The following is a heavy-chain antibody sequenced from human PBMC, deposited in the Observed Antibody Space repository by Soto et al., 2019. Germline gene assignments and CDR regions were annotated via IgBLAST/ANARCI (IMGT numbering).Heavy chain of an antibody. CDR3: ARGVGYSGYDTDY. Sequence: SETLSLTCAFYGWSFSGYYWSLIRQSPGKGLEWIGEINHSGSTNYNPSLKSRVTISVDTSKKQFSLKLSSVTAADTAVYYCARGVGYSGYDTDYWGQGTLVTVSS. D-gene: IGHD5-12*01. CDR2: INHSGST. V-gene: IGHV4-34*01. J-gene: IGHJ4*02. CDR1: GWSFSGYY.